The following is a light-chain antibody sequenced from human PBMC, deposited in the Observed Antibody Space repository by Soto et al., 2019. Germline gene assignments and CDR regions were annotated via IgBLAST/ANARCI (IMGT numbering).Light chain of an antibody. V-gene: IGLV2-11*01. CDR3: LSYAGNYIYV. CDR1: SSDIGTYNA. J-gene: IGLJ1*01. CDR2: DVT. Sequence: QSALAQPRSVSGSPGQSVTISCTGTSSDIGTYNAVSWYQQNPGKAPKMMIFDVTKRPSGVPDRFSGSKSGNTASLTISGLQAEDEADYFCLSYAGNYIYVFGTGTRSPS.